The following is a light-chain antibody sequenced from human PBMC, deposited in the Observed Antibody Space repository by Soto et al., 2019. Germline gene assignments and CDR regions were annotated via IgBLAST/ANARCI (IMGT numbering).Light chain of an antibody. Sequence: QSVLTQPASVSGSPGQAITISCTATSSDVGAYNFVSWYQQHPGTAPKLMIYEVSNRPSGVSSRFSGSKSGNTASLTISGLQADAEGDYYCSSFTTSSTYVFGTGTKVTVL. J-gene: IGLJ1*01. CDR3: SSFTTSSTYV. CDR2: EVS. CDR1: SSDVGAYNF. V-gene: IGLV2-14*01.